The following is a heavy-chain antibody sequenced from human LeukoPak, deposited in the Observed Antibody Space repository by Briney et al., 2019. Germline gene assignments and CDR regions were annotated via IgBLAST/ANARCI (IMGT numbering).Heavy chain of an antibody. D-gene: IGHD2-2*02. V-gene: IGHV1-18*01. CDR3: ARVGAAGYCSSTSCYTDDY. J-gene: IGHJ4*02. Sequence: ASVKVSCKASGYTFTSYGISWVRQAPGQGLEWMGWISAYNGNTNYAQKLQGRVTMTTDTSTSTAYMELRSLRSDDTAVYYCARVGAAGYCSSTSCYTDDYWGQGILVTVSS. CDR1: GYTFTSYG. CDR2: ISAYNGNT.